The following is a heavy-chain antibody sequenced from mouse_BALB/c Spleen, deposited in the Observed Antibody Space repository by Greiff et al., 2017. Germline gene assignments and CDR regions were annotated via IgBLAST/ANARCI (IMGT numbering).Heavy chain of an antibody. CDR1: GYAFTNYL. Sequence: VQLQQSGAELVRPGTSVKVSCKASGYAFTNYLIEWVKQRPGQGLEWIGVINPGSGGTNYNEKFKGKATLTADKSSSTAYMQLSSLTSDDSAVYFCARLRHYYAMDYWGQGTSVTVSS. CDR3: ARLRHYYAMDY. CDR2: INPGSGGT. J-gene: IGHJ4*01. D-gene: IGHD1-1*01. V-gene: IGHV1-54*01.